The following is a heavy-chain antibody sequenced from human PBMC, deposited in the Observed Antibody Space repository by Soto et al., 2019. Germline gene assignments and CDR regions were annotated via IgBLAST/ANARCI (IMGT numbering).Heavy chain of an antibody. CDR2: ISPYNGNT. CDR3: ATLTYTSGLDY. Sequence: ASVKVSCKSSGYTFTSSGIGWVRQAPGQGLEWMGWISPYNGNTNYVPKVQGRVTMTADTSTGTAYMEVRGLRSDDTAVYYCATLTYTSGLDYWGQGTLVTVSS. V-gene: IGHV1-18*01. J-gene: IGHJ4*02. D-gene: IGHD6-19*01. CDR1: GYTFTSSG.